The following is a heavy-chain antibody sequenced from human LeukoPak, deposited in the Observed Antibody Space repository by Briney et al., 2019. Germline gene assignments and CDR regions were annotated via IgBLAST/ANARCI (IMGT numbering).Heavy chain of an antibody. J-gene: IGHJ4*02. V-gene: IGHV3-30*03. CDR2: ISYDGSNK. CDR3: ARDEDGDYTPDY. Sequence: GGSLRLSCAASGFTFSGYGMHWVRQAPGKGLEWVAVISYDGSNKYYADSVKGRFTISRDNSKNTLYLQMNSLRAEDTAVYYCARDEDGDYTPDYWGQGTLVTVSS. CDR1: GFTFSGYG. D-gene: IGHD4-17*01.